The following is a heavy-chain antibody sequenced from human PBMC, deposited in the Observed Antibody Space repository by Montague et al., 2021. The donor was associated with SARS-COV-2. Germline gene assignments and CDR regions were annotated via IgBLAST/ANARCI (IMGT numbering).Heavy chain of an antibody. D-gene: IGHD3-10*01. Sequence: SLRLSCAASGFTVSSNYMSWVRQAPGKGLEWVSLIYSSGCTSYAYSVTGRFTMSIDNSKNTLYLQMNSLRAEDTAVYYCSRDFGESRDHWGQGTLVTVSS. CDR3: SRDFGESRDH. J-gene: IGHJ4*02. CDR1: GFTVSSNY. CDR2: IYSSGCT. V-gene: IGHV3-53*01.